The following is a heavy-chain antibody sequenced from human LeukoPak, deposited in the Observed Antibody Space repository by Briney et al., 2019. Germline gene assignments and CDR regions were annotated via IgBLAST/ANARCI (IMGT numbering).Heavy chain of an antibody. J-gene: IGHJ4*02. CDR2: IIPIFGTA. D-gene: IGHD2-2*01. CDR1: GGTFSSYA. CDR3: ASGGGYCSSTSCHSFDY. Sequence: SVKVSCKASGGTFSSYAISWVRQAPGQGLEWMGGIIPIFGTANYAQKFQGRVTITADESTSTAYMELSSLRSEDTAVYYCASGGGYCSSTSCHSFDYWGQGTLVTVSS. V-gene: IGHV1-69*13.